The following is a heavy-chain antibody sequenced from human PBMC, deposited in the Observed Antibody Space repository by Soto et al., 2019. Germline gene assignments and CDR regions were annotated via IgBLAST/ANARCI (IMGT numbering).Heavy chain of an antibody. CDR3: ATGLIGGYGFDY. D-gene: IGHD5-18*01. Sequence: VASVTVSCKVSVYTITELSIHWVRQAPGKGLEWMGGFDPEDGETIYAQKFQGRVTMTEDTSTDTAYMELSSLRSEDTAVYYCATGLIGGYGFDYWGQGTLVTVSS. CDR2: FDPEDGET. J-gene: IGHJ4*02. CDR1: VYTITELS. V-gene: IGHV1-24*01.